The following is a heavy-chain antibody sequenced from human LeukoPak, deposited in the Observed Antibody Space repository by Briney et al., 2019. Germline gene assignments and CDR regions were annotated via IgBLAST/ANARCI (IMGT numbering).Heavy chain of an antibody. J-gene: IGHJ4*02. Sequence: SETPSLTCTVSGGSINSNNYYWGWIRQPPGKGLEWIGSIYSSGSAYYNPSLKSRVTISVDTSKNQFSLRLSSVTAADTAVYYCQSRYLEWLLEYWGQGTLVTVSS. D-gene: IGHD3-3*01. CDR1: GGSINSNNYY. V-gene: IGHV4-39*05. CDR3: QSRYLEWLLEY. CDR2: IYSSGSA.